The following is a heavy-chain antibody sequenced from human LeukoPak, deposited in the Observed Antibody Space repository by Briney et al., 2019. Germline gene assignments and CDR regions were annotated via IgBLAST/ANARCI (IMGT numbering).Heavy chain of an antibody. J-gene: IGHJ6*02. V-gene: IGHV1-24*01. CDR2: FDPEDGET. CDR1: GYTLTELS. CDR3: ATESPNYDFWSGYGYRGMDV. D-gene: IGHD3-3*01. Sequence: GASVKVSCKVSGYTLTELSMHWVRQAPGKGLEWMGGFDPEDGETIYAQKFQGRVTMTEDTSTDTAYMELSSLRSEDTAVYYCATESPNYDFWSGYGYRGMDVWGQGTTVTVSS.